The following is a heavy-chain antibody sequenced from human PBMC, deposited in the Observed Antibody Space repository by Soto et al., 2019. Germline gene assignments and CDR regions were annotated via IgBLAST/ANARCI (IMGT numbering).Heavy chain of an antibody. Sequence: QVQLVESGGGVVQPGRSLRLSCAASGFTFSSYGMHWVRQAPGKGLEWVAVISYDGSNKYYADSVKGRFTISRDNSKNTLYRQMNSLRAEDTAVYYCAKDSGGCSGGSCPLEVGGMDVWGQGTTVTVSS. CDR1: GFTFSSYG. V-gene: IGHV3-30*18. CDR3: AKDSGGCSGGSCPLEVGGMDV. J-gene: IGHJ6*02. CDR2: ISYDGSNK. D-gene: IGHD2-15*01.